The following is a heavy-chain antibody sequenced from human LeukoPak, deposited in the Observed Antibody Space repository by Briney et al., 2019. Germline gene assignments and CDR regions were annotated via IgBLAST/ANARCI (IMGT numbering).Heavy chain of an antibody. D-gene: IGHD3-10*01. CDR3: ARGGMLTYYYGSGSYFWGY. CDR1: GGSITSSTYY. V-gene: IGHV4-39*01. CDR2: FYNSGTT. J-gene: IGHJ4*02. Sequence: SETLSLTCTVSGGSITSSTYYWGWLRQTPGKGLEWIGSFYNSGTTYYTPSLKSRVTISVDTSKSQFSLKLTSVTAADTAVYYCARGGMLTYYYGSGSYFWGYWGQGTLVTVSS.